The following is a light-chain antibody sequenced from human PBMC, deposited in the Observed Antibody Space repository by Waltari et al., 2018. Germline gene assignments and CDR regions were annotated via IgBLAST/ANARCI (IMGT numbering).Light chain of an antibody. CDR1: QSILYRSNNQNY. J-gene: IGKJ2*01. V-gene: IGKV4-1*01. Sequence: DFVMTQSPHSLAVSLGERATINFKSSQSILYRSNNQNYLAWYQQKPGQPPKLLIYWASVRESGVPGRFSGSGSGTDFTLTISSLQAEDVAVYYCQQYYSTPYTFGQGTKLEIK. CDR2: WAS. CDR3: QQYYSTPYT.